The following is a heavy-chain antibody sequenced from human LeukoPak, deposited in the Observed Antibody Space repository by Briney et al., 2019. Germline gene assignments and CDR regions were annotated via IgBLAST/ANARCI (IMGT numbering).Heavy chain of an antibody. CDR1: GFTFSSYW. Sequence: PGGSLRLSCAASGFTFSSYWMSWVRQAPGKGLEWVANIKQDGSEKYYLDSVKGRFTISRDNAKNSLYLQMNSLRAEDTAVYYCARPGWIQQFDYWGQGTLVTVSS. CDR3: ARPGWIQQFDY. V-gene: IGHV3-7*01. J-gene: IGHJ4*02. CDR2: IKQDGSEK. D-gene: IGHD5-18*01.